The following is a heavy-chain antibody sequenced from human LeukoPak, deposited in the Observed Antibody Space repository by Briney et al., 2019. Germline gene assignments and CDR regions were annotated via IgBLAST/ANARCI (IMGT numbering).Heavy chain of an antibody. J-gene: IGHJ4*02. CDR1: GGSISSYY. D-gene: IGHD6-13*01. V-gene: IGHV4-59*08. CDR3: ARQAGAGDLDY. Sequence: SETLSLTCTVSGGSISSYYWSWIRQPPGKGLEWIGYIYYSGSTNYNPSLKSRVTISVDTSKNQFSLKLSSVTAADTAVYYCARQAGAGDLDYWGQGTLVTVSS. CDR2: IYYSGST.